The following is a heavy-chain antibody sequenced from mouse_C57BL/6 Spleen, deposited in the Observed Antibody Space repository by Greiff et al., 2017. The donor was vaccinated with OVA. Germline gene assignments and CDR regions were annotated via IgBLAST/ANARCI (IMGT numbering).Heavy chain of an antibody. J-gene: IGHJ2*01. V-gene: IGHV14-3*01. CDR2: IDPANGNT. CDR3: ARVGGDY. Sequence: VQLQQPGAELVKPGASVKMSCKASGYTFTSYWITWVKQRPEQGLEWIGRIDPANGNTKYAPKFQGKATITADTSSNTAYLQLSSLTSEDTAIYYCARVGGDYWGQGTTLTVSS. CDR1: GYTFTSYW.